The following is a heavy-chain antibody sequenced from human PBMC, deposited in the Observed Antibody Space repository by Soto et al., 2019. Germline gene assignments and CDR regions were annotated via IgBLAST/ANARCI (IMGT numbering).Heavy chain of an antibody. J-gene: IGHJ5*02. CDR2: IYYSGST. V-gene: IGHV4-30-4*01. CDR3: ARDHERFGESNWFDP. Sequence: QVQLQESGPGLVKPSQTLSLTCTVSGGSISSGDYYWSWIRQPPGKGLEWIGYIYYSGSTYYNPSLKSRVTISVDTSKNQFSLKLSSVTAADTAVYYCARDHERFGESNWFDPWGQGTLVTVSS. CDR1: GGSISSGDYY. D-gene: IGHD3-10*01.